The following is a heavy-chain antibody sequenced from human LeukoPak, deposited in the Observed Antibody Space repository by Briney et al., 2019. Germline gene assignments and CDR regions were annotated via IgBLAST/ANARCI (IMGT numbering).Heavy chain of an antibody. Sequence: GGSLRLSCAASGFTFSSYARHWVRQAPGKGLEWVAVISYDGSNKYYADSVKGRFTISRDNSKNTLYLQMNSLRAEDTAVYYCARDPYYYDSSGYRFDYWGQGTLVTVSS. V-gene: IGHV3-30*04. CDR1: GFTFSSYA. CDR2: ISYDGSNK. CDR3: ARDPYYYDSSGYRFDY. J-gene: IGHJ4*02. D-gene: IGHD3-22*01.